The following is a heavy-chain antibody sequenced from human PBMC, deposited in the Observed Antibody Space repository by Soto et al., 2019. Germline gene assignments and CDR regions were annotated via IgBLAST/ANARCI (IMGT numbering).Heavy chain of an antibody. CDR2: IYYIGST. V-gene: IGHV4-30-4*01. J-gene: IGHJ6*02. CDR1: GGSISSDSYY. CDR3: ARTNRPYQPGPYVYDNYGMDV. Sequence: SETLSLTCTVSGGSISSDSYYWSWIRQSPRKGLEWIGYIYYIGSTYYSPSLKSRVTISVDTSNNQFSLQLRSVTAADTAVYLSARTNRPYQPGPYVYDNYGMDVWGQGTTVTVSS. D-gene: IGHD2-2*01.